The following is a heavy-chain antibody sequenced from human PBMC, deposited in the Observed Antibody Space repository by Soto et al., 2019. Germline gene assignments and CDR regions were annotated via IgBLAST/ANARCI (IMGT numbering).Heavy chain of an antibody. Sequence: SETLSLTCTVSGDSITSNSYFWAWIRQPPGKGLEWIGSIYYSGTTYYNPSLKSRVTISVDTSKNQFSLKLSSVTAADTAVYYCARSRLIPGIAAAAFDYWGQGTLVTVSS. J-gene: IGHJ4*02. CDR3: ARSRLIPGIAAAAFDY. D-gene: IGHD6-13*01. CDR1: GDSITSNSYF. V-gene: IGHV4-39*07. CDR2: IYYSGTT.